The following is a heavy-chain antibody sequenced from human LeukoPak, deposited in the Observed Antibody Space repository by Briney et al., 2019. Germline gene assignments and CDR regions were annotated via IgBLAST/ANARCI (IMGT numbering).Heavy chain of an antibody. V-gene: IGHV3-49*04. J-gene: IGHJ4*02. CDR1: GFTFCDYA. CDR3: TINSWIQTEDDY. CDR2: IRSKAYGGST. Sequence: GGSLRLSCTASGFTFCDYAMSWVRQAPGKGLEWVWFIRSKAYGGSTEYAVSVKGRFTISRDDSKSIAYLQMNSLKTEDTAVYYCTINSWIQTEDDYWGQGTLVTVSS. D-gene: IGHD5-18*01.